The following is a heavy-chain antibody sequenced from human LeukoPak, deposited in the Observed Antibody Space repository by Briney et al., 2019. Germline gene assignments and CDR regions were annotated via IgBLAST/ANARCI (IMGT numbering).Heavy chain of an antibody. CDR1: GFTFSSYG. D-gene: IGHD6-13*01. CDR2: IRYDGSNK. J-gene: IGHJ6*03. V-gene: IGHV3-30*02. CDR3: AKDMIAAAPNTSYMDV. Sequence: GGSLRLSCAASGFTFSSYGMHWVRQAPGKGLEWVAFIRYDGSNKYYADSVKGRFTISRDNSKNTLYLQMNSLRAEDTAVYYCAKDMIAAAPNTSYMDVWGKGTTVTVSS.